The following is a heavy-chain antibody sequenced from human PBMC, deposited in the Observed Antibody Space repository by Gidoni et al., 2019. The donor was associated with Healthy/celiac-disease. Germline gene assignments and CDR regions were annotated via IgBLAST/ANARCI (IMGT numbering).Heavy chain of an antibody. CDR3: ARDGSSGWYNWFDP. D-gene: IGHD6-19*01. J-gene: IGHJ5*02. V-gene: IGHV3-48*03. CDR2: ISSSGSTI. CDR1: GFTFSSYE. Sequence: EVQLVESGGGLVQPGGSLRLSCAASGFTFSSYEMNWVRQAPGKGLEWVSYISSSGSTIYYADSGKGRFTISRDNAKNALYLQMNSLRAEDTAVYYCARDGSSGWYNWFDPWGQGTLVTVSS.